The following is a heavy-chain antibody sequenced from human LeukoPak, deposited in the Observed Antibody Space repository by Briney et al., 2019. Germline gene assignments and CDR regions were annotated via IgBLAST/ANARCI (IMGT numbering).Heavy chain of an antibody. CDR1: GGSISSYY. CDR3: ARERITMVRGGRGEVLDY. V-gene: IGHV4-4*07. Sequence: SETLSLTCTVSGGSISSYYWSWIRQPAGKGLDWIGRIYTSGSTNYNPSLKSRVTMSVDTSKNQFSPKLSSVTAADTAVYYCARERITMVRGGRGEVLDYWGQGTLVTVSS. CDR2: IYTSGST. J-gene: IGHJ4*02. D-gene: IGHD3-10*01.